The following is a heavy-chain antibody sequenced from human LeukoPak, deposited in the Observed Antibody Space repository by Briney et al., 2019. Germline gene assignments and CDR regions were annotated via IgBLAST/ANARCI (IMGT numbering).Heavy chain of an antibody. CDR1: GFIFRSYR. Sequence: PGGSLRLSCAASGFIFRSYRMNWVRQAPGNGLEWVANIKQDGSEKNYVDSVKGRFTISRDNAKNSLYLQMNSLRAEDTAVYYCIPGFTVDYWGQGTLVTVSS. D-gene: IGHD2-21*01. CDR2: IKQDGSEK. V-gene: IGHV3-7*03. CDR3: IPGFTVDY. J-gene: IGHJ4*02.